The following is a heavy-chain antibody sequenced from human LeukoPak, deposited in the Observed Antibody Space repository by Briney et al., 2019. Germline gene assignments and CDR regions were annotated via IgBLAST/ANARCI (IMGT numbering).Heavy chain of an antibody. CDR1: GGSISSSSHS. CDR2: IYYTGRT. V-gene: IGHV4-39*01. D-gene: IGHD5-24*01. Sequence: SETLSLTCTVSGGSISSSSHSWGWIRQPPGKGLEWTGTIYYTGRTYYNPSLESRLTISVDTSKNQFSLKLSSVTAADTAVYYCARHRMAGNWFDPWGQGTLVTVSS. CDR3: ARHRMAGNWFDP. J-gene: IGHJ5*02.